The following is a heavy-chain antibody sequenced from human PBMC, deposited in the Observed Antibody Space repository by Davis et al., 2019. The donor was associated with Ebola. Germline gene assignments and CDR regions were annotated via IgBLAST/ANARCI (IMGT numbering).Heavy chain of an antibody. CDR1: GDSISSGHYY. Sequence: MPSATLSLTCTVSGDSISSGHYYWSWIRQPPGKGLEWIGNIYYSRSTYYRSSLKSRVTMSINMSRSQFSLRLSSVTAADTAVYYCARGDSYYDPSGYYAGPEAPDHWGQGTLVSVSS. CDR3: ARGDSYYDPSGYYAGPEAPDH. D-gene: IGHD3-22*01. V-gene: IGHV4-30-4*01. CDR2: IYYSRST. J-gene: IGHJ4*02.